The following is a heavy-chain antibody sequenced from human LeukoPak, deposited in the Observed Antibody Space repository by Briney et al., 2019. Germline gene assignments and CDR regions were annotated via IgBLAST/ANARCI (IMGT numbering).Heavy chain of an antibody. Sequence: GESLKISCKGSGYSFTSYWIGWVRQMPGKGLEWMGIIYPGDSDTRYSPSSQGQVTISADKSISTAYLQWSSLKASDTAMYYCATAILRRCSSTSCYKRDDAFDIWGQGTMVTVSS. D-gene: IGHD2-2*02. CDR2: IYPGDSDT. J-gene: IGHJ3*02. CDR1: GYSFTSYW. CDR3: ATAILRRCSSTSCYKRDDAFDI. V-gene: IGHV5-51*01.